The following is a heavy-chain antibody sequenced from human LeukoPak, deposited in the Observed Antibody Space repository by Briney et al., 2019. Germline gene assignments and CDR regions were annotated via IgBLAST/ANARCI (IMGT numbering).Heavy chain of an antibody. D-gene: IGHD4-17*01. CDR3: TRTSASTAIDY. J-gene: IGHJ4*02. CDR1: GGSVSSGSYY. V-gene: IGHV4-61*10. CDR2: IYTSGSS. Sequence: SETLSLTCTVSGGSVSSGSYYWSWIRQPAGKGLEWIGRIYTSGSSHYNPSLKSRVTMSVDTSKNQFSLKLSSVTAADTAVYYCTRTSASTAIDYWGQGTLVTVSS.